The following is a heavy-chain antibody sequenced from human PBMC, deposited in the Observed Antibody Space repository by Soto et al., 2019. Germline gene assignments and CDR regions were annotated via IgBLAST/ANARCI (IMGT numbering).Heavy chain of an antibody. CDR2: ISGSDSSP. CDR3: AKGLYSGNYLGSDY. D-gene: IGHD1-26*01. Sequence: GGSLRLSCAASGFTFSNYAMTWARQAGGKGLEWVSGISGSDSSPYYGESVKGRFTISRDNSENTLYLQMNSLRVEDTAVYYCAKGLYSGNYLGSDYGGQGTLGTGSS. J-gene: IGHJ4*02. CDR1: GFTFSNYA. V-gene: IGHV3-23*01.